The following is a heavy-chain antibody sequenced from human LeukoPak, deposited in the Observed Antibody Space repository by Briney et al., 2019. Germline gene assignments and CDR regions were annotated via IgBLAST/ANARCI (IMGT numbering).Heavy chain of an antibody. J-gene: IGHJ4*02. Sequence: SETLSLTCTVSGGSISSSNWWSWVRQPPGKGLEWIGSIYHSGSTYYNPSLKSRVTISVDTSKNQFSLKLSSVTAADTAVYYCARAQDQGYDYWGQGTLVTVSS. CDR2: IYHSGST. D-gene: IGHD2-15*01. V-gene: IGHV4-38-2*02. CDR3: ARAQDQGYDY. CDR1: GGSISSSNW.